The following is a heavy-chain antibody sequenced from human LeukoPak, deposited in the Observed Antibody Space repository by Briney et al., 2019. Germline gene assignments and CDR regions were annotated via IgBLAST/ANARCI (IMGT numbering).Heavy chain of an antibody. CDR1: GYTFTGYY. CDR2: INPNSGGT. J-gene: IGHJ4*02. CDR3: ARSLITFGGVIVIFDY. D-gene: IGHD3-16*02. V-gene: IGHV1-2*02. Sequence: ASVKVSCKASGYTFTGYYTHWVRQAPGQGLEWMGWINPNSGGTNYAQKFQGRVTMTRDTSISTAYMELSRLRSDDTAVYYCARSLITFGGVIVIFDYWGQGTLVTVSS.